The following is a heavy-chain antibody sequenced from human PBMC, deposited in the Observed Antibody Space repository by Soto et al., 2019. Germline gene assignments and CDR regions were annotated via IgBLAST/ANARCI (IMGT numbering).Heavy chain of an antibody. CDR2: IYPGNSDA. D-gene: IGHD4-17*01. V-gene: IGHV5-51*01. CDR1: GYNFATYW. J-gene: IGHJ5*02. Sequence: PRESLKISFQASGYNFATYWIAWVRQMPGKGLEYMGIIYPGNSDARYSPSFQGQVTFSADKSISTAYLHWSSLKASDTAMYYCARHGFYGDYASNYFDPWGPGTLVTVSS. CDR3: ARHGFYGDYASNYFDP.